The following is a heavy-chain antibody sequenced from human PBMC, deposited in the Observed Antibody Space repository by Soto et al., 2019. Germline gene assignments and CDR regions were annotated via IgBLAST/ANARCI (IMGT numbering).Heavy chain of an antibody. CDR1: GFTFSDHY. D-gene: IGHD2-2*01. Sequence: QVQLVESGGGLVKPGGSLRLSCAASGFTFSDHYMSWVRQAPGKGLEWISYISSSGGALYYADSVKGRFTISRDNVKNSLYLQMNSLRAEDTAVYYCARDPDTSSKIDYWGQGTLVTVSS. V-gene: IGHV3-11*01. J-gene: IGHJ4*02. CDR3: ARDPDTSSKIDY. CDR2: ISSSGGAL.